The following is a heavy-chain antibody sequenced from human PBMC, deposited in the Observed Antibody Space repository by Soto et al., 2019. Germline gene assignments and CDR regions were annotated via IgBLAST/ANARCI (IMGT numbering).Heavy chain of an antibody. V-gene: IGHV3-7*05. Sequence: PGGSLRLSCAASGFTFSSYWMSWVRQAPGKGLEWVANIKQDGSEKYYVDSVKGRFTISRDNAKNSLYLQMNSLRAEDTAVYYCARDTVLEVTHDAFDIWGQGTMVTVSS. J-gene: IGHJ3*02. D-gene: IGHD3-3*01. CDR1: GFTFSSYW. CDR3: ARDTVLEVTHDAFDI. CDR2: IKQDGSEK.